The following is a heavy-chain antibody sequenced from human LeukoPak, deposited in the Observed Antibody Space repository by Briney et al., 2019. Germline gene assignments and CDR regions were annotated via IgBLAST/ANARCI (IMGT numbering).Heavy chain of an antibody. CDR1: GFTFSSYA. J-gene: IGHJ4*02. Sequence: GGSLRLSCAASGFTFSSYAMSWVRHTPGKGLEWVSTVSGSGGSTYYADSVKGRFTISRDNSKNTLYLQMNSLRAEDTAVYYCAKDAYLIAVAGNYFDYWGQGTLVTVSS. CDR3: AKDAYLIAVAGNYFDY. V-gene: IGHV3-23*01. CDR2: VSGSGGST. D-gene: IGHD6-19*01.